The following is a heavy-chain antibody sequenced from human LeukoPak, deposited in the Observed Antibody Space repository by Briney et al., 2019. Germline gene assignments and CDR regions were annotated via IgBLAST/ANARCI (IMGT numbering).Heavy chain of an antibody. CDR3: ATSITGTTGASWYYYYGMDV. CDR2: IIPIFGTA. Sequence: SVNVSCKASGGTFSSYAISWVRQAPGQGLEWMGGIIPIFGTANYAQKFQGRVTITADESTSTAHMELSSLRSEDTAVYYCATSITGTTGASWYYYYGMDVWGKGTTVTVSS. D-gene: IGHD1-20*01. CDR1: GGTFSSYA. J-gene: IGHJ6*04. V-gene: IGHV1-69*13.